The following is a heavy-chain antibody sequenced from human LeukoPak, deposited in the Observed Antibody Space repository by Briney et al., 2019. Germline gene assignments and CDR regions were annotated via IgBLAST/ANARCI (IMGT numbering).Heavy chain of an antibody. Sequence: GGSLRLSCAASGFTFSSYAMHWVRQAPGKGLEWVAVISYDGSNKYYADSVKGRFTISRDNAKNSLYLQMNSLRAEDTAVYYCASNNWNDGRYAFDIWGQGTMVTVSS. CDR2: ISYDGSNK. V-gene: IGHV3-30-3*01. CDR1: GFTFSSYA. J-gene: IGHJ3*02. CDR3: ASNNWNDGRYAFDI. D-gene: IGHD1-1*01.